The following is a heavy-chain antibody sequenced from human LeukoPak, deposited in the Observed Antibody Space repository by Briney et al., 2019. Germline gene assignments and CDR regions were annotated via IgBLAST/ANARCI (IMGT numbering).Heavy chain of an antibody. Sequence: PSETLSLTCAVSGYSISSGYYWGWIRQPPGKGLEWIGSIYHSGSTYYNPSLKSRVTISVDTSKNQFSLKLSSVTAADTAVYYCARRDRRPSSFRFNYWGQGTLVAVSS. J-gene: IGHJ4*02. CDR2: IYHSGST. CDR3: ARRDRRPSSFRFNY. V-gene: IGHV4-38-2*01. CDR1: GYSISSGYY. D-gene: IGHD3-16*01.